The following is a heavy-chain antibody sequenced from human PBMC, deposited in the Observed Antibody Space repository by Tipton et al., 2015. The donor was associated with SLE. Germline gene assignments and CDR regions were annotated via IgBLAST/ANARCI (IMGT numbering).Heavy chain of an antibody. J-gene: IGHJ4*02. CDR2: IKQDGSEK. Sequence: SLRLSCAASGFPFSSSWMSWVRQAPGKGLEWVANIKQDGSEKYYVDSVMGRFTISRDNAKNSLYLQMNSLRAEDTAVYYCAREGYYGSGSYTYYFDYWGQGTLVTVSS. CDR3: AREGYYGSGSYTYYFDY. D-gene: IGHD3-10*01. V-gene: IGHV3-7*01. CDR1: GFPFSSSW.